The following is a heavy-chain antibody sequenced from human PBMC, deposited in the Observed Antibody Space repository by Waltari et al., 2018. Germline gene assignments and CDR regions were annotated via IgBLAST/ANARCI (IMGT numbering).Heavy chain of an antibody. D-gene: IGHD1-26*01. Sequence: QVQLRESGPGLVRPSETLSLTCTVYGDSLTTGSWWPWVRQSPGKGLEWIGEIHQSGDTNYNPSLKSRVTLSIDKSRDVFSLQLTSVTAADTAVYYCATRDVYSGSPCWGQGTLVAVSS. CDR3: ATRDVYSGSPC. V-gene: IGHV4-4*02. CDR2: IHQSGDT. J-gene: IGHJ4*01. CDR1: GDSLTTGSW.